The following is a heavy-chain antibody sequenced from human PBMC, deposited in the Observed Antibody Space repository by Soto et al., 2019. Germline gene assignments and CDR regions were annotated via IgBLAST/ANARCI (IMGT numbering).Heavy chain of an antibody. CDR1: GFTFSSYG. CDR3: AKERDGYNYHYYYYYGMDV. V-gene: IGHV3-30*18. CDR2: ISYDGSNK. Sequence: QVQLVESGGGVVQPGRSLRLSCAASGFTFSSYGMHWVRQAPGKGLEWVAVISYDGSNKYYADSVKGRFTISRDNSKNTLYLQMNSLRAEDTAVYYCAKERDGYNYHYYYYYGMDVWGQGTTVTVSS. J-gene: IGHJ6*02. D-gene: IGHD5-12*01.